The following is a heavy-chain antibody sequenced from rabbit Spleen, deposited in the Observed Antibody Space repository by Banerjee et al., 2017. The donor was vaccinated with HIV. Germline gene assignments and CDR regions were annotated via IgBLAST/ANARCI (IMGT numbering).Heavy chain of an antibody. CDR2: IDSSSGGA. J-gene: IGHJ4*01. CDR1: GFSFSSRYY. D-gene: IGHD5-1*01. Sequence: QSLEESGGDLVKPGASLTLTCTASGFSFSSRYYIYWVRQAPGKGLEWIGCIDSSSGGAYFSNWGKDRFSISKTSSSTVTPQKTSRTAAATATYFFCRENSANQCHNLWGPGTLVTVS. CDR3: CRENSANQCHNL. V-gene: IGHV1S40*01.